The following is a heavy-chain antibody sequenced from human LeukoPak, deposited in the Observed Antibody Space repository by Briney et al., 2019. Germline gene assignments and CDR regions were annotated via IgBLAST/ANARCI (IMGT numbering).Heavy chain of an antibody. D-gene: IGHD6-13*01. CDR1: GFTFSSYA. J-gene: IGHJ5*02. CDR2: ISGSGGST. CDR3: AKTDSSSWYVSNWFDP. Sequence: GGSLRLSCAASGFTFSSYAMSWVRQAPGKGLEWVSAISGSGGSTYYADSVKGRFTISRDHSKNTLYLQMNSLRGEDTAVYYCAKTDSSSWYVSNWFDPWGQGTLVTVSS. V-gene: IGHV3-23*01.